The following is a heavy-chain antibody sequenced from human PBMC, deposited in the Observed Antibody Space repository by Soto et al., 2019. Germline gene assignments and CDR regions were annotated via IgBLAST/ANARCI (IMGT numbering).Heavy chain of an antibody. CDR2: ISSGSTNI. CDR3: ARDRNAADSDY. CDR1: GFTFSDCY. D-gene: IGHD1-1*01. Sequence: QVQLVESGGGLVKPGGSLRLSCAASGFTFSDCYMRWIRQAPGKGLEWISYISSGSTNIFYADSVKGRFTVSRDNAKNSVHIQMDSLRAKDTSVYYCARDRNAADSDYWGQGALVTVS. V-gene: IGHV3-11*01. J-gene: IGHJ4*02.